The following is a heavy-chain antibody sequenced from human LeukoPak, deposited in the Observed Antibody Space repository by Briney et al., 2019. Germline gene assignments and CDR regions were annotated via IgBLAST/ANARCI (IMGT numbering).Heavy chain of an antibody. J-gene: IGHJ4*02. CDR2: ISGSGGST. V-gene: IGHV3-23*01. D-gene: IGHD3-22*01. CDR3: AKDARVRYYYDSSGYYDY. CDR1: GFTFSSYA. Sequence: GGSLRLSCAASGFTFSSYAMSWVRQAPGKGLEWVSAISGSGGSTYYADSVKGRFTISRDNSKNTLYLQMNSLRAEDTAVYYCAKDARVRYYYDSSGYYDYWGQGILVTVSS.